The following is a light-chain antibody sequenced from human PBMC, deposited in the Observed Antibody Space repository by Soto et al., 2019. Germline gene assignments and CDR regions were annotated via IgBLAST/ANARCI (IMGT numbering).Light chain of an antibody. V-gene: IGLV1-40*01. CDR2: GNS. CDR1: SSNIGADDD. Sequence: QLVLTQPPSVSGAPGQRVTISCTGSSSNIGADDDVHWYQQLPGTAPKLLIYGNSIRPSGVPDRFSGSKSGTSASLAITGLQAEDEADYSCQSYDSSLGGSVFGGGTKLTVL. J-gene: IGLJ3*02. CDR3: QSYDSSLGGSV.